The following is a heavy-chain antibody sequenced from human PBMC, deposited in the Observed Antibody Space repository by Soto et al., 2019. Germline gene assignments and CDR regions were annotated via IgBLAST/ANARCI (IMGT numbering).Heavy chain of an antibody. CDR1: GFTFSSYG. D-gene: IGHD5-18*01. CDR2: IWYDGSNK. Sequence: GGSLRLSCAASGFTFSSYGMHWVRQAPGKGLEWVAVIWYDGSNKYYADSVKGRFTISRDNSKNTLYLQMNSLRAEDTAVYYCARDAGYGYGTTFDYWGQGTLVTVSS. J-gene: IGHJ4*02. CDR3: ARDAGYGYGTTFDY. V-gene: IGHV3-33*01.